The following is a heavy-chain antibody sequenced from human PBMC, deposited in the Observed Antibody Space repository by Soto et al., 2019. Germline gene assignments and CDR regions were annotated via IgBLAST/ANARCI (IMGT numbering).Heavy chain of an antibody. CDR1: GGSISSSSYY. D-gene: IGHD1-1*01. V-gene: IGHV4-39*07. Sequence: SETLSLTCTVSGGSISSSSYYWGWIRQPPGKGLEWIGSIYYSGSTYYNPSLKGRVTISVDTSKNQFSLKLSSVTAADTAVYYCARNTYNVGGDYDYWGQGTLVTVSS. CDR2: IYYSGST. CDR3: ARNTYNVGGDYDY. J-gene: IGHJ4*02.